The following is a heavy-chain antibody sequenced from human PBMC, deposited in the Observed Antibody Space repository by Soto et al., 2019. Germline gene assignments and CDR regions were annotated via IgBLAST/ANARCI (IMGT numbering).Heavy chain of an antibody. CDR2: AYYSGST. CDR1: GKSVSTFY. J-gene: IGHJ6*02. V-gene: IGHV4-59*02. D-gene: IGHD4-4*01. CDR3: ARGTDYTQIASYHYGMDV. Sequence: SETLSLTCTVSGKSVSTFYWSWIRQPPGKGLEWIGHAYYSGSTNYDPSLKSQVTISVDMSKNQVSLRLTSVTAADTAVYYCARGTDYTQIASYHYGMDVWGQGTSVTVSS.